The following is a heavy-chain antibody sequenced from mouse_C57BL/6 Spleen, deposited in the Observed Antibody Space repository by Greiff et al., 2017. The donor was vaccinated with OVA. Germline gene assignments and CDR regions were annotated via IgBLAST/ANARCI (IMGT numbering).Heavy chain of an antibody. V-gene: IGHV2-5*01. CDR3: AKNGGSSYAMDY. Sequence: VKLMESGPGLVQPSQSLSITCTVSGFSLTSYGVHWVRQSPGKGLEWLGVIWRGGSTDYNAAFMSRLSITKDNSKSQVFFKMNSLQADDTAIYYCAKNGGSSYAMDYWGQGTSVTVSS. CDR1: GFSLTSYG. D-gene: IGHD1-1*01. CDR2: IWRGGST. J-gene: IGHJ4*01.